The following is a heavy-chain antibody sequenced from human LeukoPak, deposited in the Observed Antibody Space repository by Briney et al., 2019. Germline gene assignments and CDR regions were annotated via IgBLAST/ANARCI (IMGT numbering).Heavy chain of an antibody. CDR2: ISGSDGST. CDR3: AKNKFSGWGFFDY. Sequence: GGSLRLSCAASGFTFSNYAMSRVRQAPGKGLEWVSAISGSDGSTYYADSVKGRFTISRDNSKNMLYLQMNSLRAEDTAVYYCAKNKFSGWGFFDYWGQGTLVTVSS. CDR1: GFTFSNYA. D-gene: IGHD6-19*01. V-gene: IGHV3-23*01. J-gene: IGHJ4*02.